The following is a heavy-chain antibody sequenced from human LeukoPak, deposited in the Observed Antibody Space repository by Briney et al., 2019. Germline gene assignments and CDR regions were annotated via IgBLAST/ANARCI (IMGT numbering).Heavy chain of an antibody. CDR3: VRGVGVSRFNYLDP. D-gene: IGHD1-7*01. CDR2: IWHDASNK. Sequence: QPGGSLRLSCAASGFTFSSFGMHWVRQAPGKGLEWVAVIWHDASNKYYADSVKGRFTISRDNSKNTLYLHMNSLRDDDTAVYYCVRGVGVSRFNYLDPWGQGTLVIVSS. V-gene: IGHV3-33*01. J-gene: IGHJ5*02. CDR1: GFTFSSFG.